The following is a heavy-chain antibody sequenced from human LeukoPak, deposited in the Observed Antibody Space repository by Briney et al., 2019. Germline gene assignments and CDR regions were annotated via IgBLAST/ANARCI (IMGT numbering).Heavy chain of an antibody. D-gene: IGHD1-14*01. CDR1: GGSISSYY. V-gene: IGHV4-34*01. CDR3: ARLTGTTGYNWFDP. J-gene: IGHJ5*02. Sequence: SETLSLTCTVSGGSISSYYWSWIRQPPGKGLEWIGEINHSGSTNYNPSLKSRVTISVDTSKNQFSLKLSSVTAADTAVYYCARLTGTTGYNWFDPWGQGTLVTVSS. CDR2: INHSGST.